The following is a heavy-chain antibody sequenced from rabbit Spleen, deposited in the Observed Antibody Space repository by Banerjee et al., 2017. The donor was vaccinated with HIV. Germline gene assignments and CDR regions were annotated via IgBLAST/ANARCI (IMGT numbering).Heavy chain of an antibody. D-gene: IGHD4-2*01. CDR1: GVSFSDKDV. J-gene: IGHJ4*01. V-gene: IGHV1S45*01. Sequence: QEQLVESGGGLVQPEGSLTLTCKASGVSFSDKDVMCWVRQAPGKGLEWITCINIATGKSVYASWVSGRFTMSRTSSTTVTLQMTSLTAADTATYFCVRDQAGYAGHYIDGYFNLWGQGTLVTVS. CDR2: INIATGKS. CDR3: VRDQAGYAGHYIDGYFNL.